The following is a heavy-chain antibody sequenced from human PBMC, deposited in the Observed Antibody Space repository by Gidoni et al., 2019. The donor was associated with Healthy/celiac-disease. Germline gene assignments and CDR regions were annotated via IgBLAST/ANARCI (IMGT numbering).Heavy chain of an antibody. J-gene: IGHJ3*02. CDR2: IKQDGSEK. V-gene: IGHV3-7*01. CDR1: GFTFMSYW. CDR3: AREWGGKDGYPDAFDI. D-gene: IGHD5-12*01. Sequence: EVQLVESGGGWVQPGGYLRLSCAASGFTFMSYWMSWVRQAPGKGLEWVANIKQDGSEKYSVDSVKGRFTISRDNAKNSLYLQMNSLRAEDTAVYYCAREWGGKDGYPDAFDIWGQGTMVTVSS.